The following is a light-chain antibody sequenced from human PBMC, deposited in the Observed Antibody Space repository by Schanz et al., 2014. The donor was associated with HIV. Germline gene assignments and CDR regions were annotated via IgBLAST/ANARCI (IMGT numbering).Light chain of an antibody. Sequence: EIVMTQSPATLSVSLGERATLSCRASQSVSSSLAWYQQKPGQAPRLLIYGASIRATDIPARFSGGGSGTEFTLTINSLQSEDFAVYYCQQYNKWPRVTFGGGTKVEIK. CDR1: QSVSSS. CDR3: QQYNKWPRVT. V-gene: IGKV3-15*01. J-gene: IGKJ4*01. CDR2: GAS.